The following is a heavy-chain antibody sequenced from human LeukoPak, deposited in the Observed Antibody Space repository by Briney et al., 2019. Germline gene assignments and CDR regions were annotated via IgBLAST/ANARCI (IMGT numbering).Heavy chain of an antibody. CDR1: GYTFTGYY. V-gene: IGHV1-2*02. CDR3: ARTYYDSSGYQPYFDY. Sequence: ASVKVSCKASGYTFTGYYMHWVRQAPGQGLEWMGWINPNSGGTNYAQKFQGRATMTRDTSISTAYMELSRLRSDDTAVYYCARTYYDSSGYQPYFDYWGQGTLVTVSS. D-gene: IGHD3-22*01. CDR2: INPNSGGT. J-gene: IGHJ4*02.